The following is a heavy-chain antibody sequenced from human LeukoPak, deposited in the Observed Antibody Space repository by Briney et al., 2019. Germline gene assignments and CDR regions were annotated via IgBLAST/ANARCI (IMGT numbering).Heavy chain of an antibody. V-gene: IGHV4-39*07. Sequence: SETLSLTCTVSGDSISTSKSYWSWIRQPPGKGLEWIGEINHSGSTNYNPSLKSRVTISVDTSKNQFSLRLSSVTAADTAVYYCARLDPGYSSSLDYWGQGTLVTVSS. CDR1: GDSISTSKSY. CDR2: INHSGST. D-gene: IGHD6-13*01. J-gene: IGHJ4*02. CDR3: ARLDPGYSSSLDY.